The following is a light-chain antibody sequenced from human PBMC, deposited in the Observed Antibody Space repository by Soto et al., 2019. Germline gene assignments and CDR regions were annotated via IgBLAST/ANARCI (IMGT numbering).Light chain of an antibody. J-gene: IGLJ2*01. CDR3: SAYVGSSTYVV. CDR1: GSDVGGYNY. Sequence: QSALTQPPSASGSPGQSVTISCTGTGSDVGGYNYVSWYQHHPGKAPKLMLYEVSTRPSGVPDRFSGSKAGTTSSRTVSGLQAEDEADYYCSAYVGSSTYVVFGGGTKLTV. V-gene: IGLV2-8*01. CDR2: EVS.